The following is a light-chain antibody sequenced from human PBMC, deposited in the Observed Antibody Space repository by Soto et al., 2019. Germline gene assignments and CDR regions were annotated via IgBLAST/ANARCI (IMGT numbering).Light chain of an antibody. CDR2: DAS. V-gene: IGKV3-11*01. CDR3: QQRSNWPPLS. Sequence: EIVLTQSPATLSLSPGERATLSCRASQSVSRNLAWYQQRPGQAPRLLIYDASNRATGIPARFSGSGSGTDFTLTISILAPEDFAVYYCQQRSNWPPLSFGGGTKVEIK. CDR1: QSVSRN. J-gene: IGKJ4*01.